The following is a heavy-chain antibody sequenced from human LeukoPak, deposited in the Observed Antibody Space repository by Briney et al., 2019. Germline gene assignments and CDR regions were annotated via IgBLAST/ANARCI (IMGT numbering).Heavy chain of an antibody. J-gene: IGHJ4*02. CDR2: IYYSGST. D-gene: IGHD6-13*01. CDR3: ARRTTYSNSCFDY. CDR1: GGSISSYY. V-gene: IGHV4-59*08. Sequence: PSETLSLTCSVPGGSISSYYWSWIRQPPGKGLERIGYIYYSGSTNYNPSLKSRVTISVDTSKNQFSLKLSSVTAADTAVYYCARRTTYSNSCFDYWGQGTLVTVSS.